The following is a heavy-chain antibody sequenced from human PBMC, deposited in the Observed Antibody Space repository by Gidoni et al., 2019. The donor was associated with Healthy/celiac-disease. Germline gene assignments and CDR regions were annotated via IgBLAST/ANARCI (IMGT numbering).Heavy chain of an antibody. CDR2: IDWDDDK. CDR3: ARIVEYSSSRVSYYYYGMDV. Sequence: QVTLRESGPALVKPTQTLTLTCTFSGFSLSTSGMCLSWIRQPPGKALEWLALIDWDDDKYYSTSLKTRLTISKDTSKNQVVLTMTNMDPVDTATYYCARIVEYSSSRVSYYYYGMDVWGQGTTVTVSS. V-gene: IGHV2-70*01. J-gene: IGHJ6*02. CDR1: GFSLSTSGMC. D-gene: IGHD6-6*01.